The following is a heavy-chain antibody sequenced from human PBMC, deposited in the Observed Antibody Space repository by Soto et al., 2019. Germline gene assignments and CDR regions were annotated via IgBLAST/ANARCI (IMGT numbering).Heavy chain of an antibody. Sequence: GGSLRLSCEVSGVSVSSNYISWVRQAPGKGLEWVSVLFSGGSTYYADSVQGRFTIPRDTSKSTVYLQMHSLTAEDTAVYYCTRDQSIVGATGGAYFYYGMDVWGQGTTVTVSS. D-gene: IGHD1-26*01. CDR1: GVSVSSNY. CDR3: TRDQSIVGATGGAYFYYGMDV. V-gene: IGHV3-53*01. J-gene: IGHJ6*02. CDR2: LFSGGST.